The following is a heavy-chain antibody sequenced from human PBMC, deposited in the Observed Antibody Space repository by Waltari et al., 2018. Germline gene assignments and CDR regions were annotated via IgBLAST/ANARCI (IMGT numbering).Heavy chain of an antibody. V-gene: IGHV1-8*01. CDR2: MNPNSGNT. J-gene: IGHJ4*02. CDR3: ARDYDFWSGYYANGPQGY. CDR1: GYTFTSYD. D-gene: IGHD3-3*01. Sequence: QVQLVQSGAEVKKPGASVKVSCKASGYTFTSYDINWVRQATGQGLEWMGWMNPNSGNTGYAQKFQGRVTMPRNTSISTAYMELSSLRSEDTAVYYCARDYDFWSGYYANGPQGYWGQGTLVTVSS.